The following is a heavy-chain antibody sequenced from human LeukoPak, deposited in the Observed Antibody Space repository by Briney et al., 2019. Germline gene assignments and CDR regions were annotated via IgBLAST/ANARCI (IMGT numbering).Heavy chain of an antibody. CDR1: GASFSAPY. D-gene: IGHD1-20*01. V-gene: IGHV4-34*12. J-gene: IGHJ4*02. Sequence: PSETLSLTCAVNGASFSAPYWSWIRQPPGKGLEWIGEIIHSGNTHYNPSLKGRVAISVDASKRQFSLKLRSVTTADTAVYYCLPFLGVNGTTLSDYWGQGTLVTVSS. CDR3: LPFLGVNGTTLSDY. CDR2: IIHSGNT.